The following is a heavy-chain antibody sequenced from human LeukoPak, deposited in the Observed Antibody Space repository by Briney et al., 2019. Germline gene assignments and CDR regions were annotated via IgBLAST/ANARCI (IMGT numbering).Heavy chain of an antibody. CDR3: ARDLDIVVVPASWFYP. Sequence: GGSLRLSCAASGFTFSSYWMHWVRQAPGKGLVWVSRINSDGSCATNADSVKGRFTISRDNAKNTLYLQMNSLRAEDTAVYYCARDLDIVVVPASWFYPWGQGTLVSVSS. CDR2: INSDGSCA. CDR1: GFTFSSYW. J-gene: IGHJ5*02. V-gene: IGHV3-74*01. D-gene: IGHD2-2*03.